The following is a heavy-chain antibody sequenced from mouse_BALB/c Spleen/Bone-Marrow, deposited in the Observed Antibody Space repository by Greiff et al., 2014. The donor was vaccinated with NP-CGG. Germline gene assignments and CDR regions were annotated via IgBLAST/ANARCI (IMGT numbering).Heavy chain of an antibody. CDR2: IYPGDGDA. CDR1: GYVFSTSW. J-gene: IGHJ3*01. CDR3: VRGAHP. V-gene: IGHV1-82*01. Sequence: QVQLPQSGPELVKPGASVKISCKASGYVFSTSWVNWGKQRPGQGLEWIGRIYPGDGDANYNGNFKGKATLTADKSSSTAYMQLNSLTSVDSAVYFCVRGAHPWGQGTLVTVSA.